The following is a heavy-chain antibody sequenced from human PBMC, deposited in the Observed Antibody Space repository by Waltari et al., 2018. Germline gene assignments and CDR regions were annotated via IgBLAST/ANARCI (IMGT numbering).Heavy chain of an antibody. V-gene: IGHV3-33*01. Sequence: QVQLVESGGGVVQPGRSLRLSCAASGFTFSSYGMHWVRQAPGQGPAWVAVIWYDGSNKYYADSVKGRFTISRDNSKNTLYLQMNSLRAEDTAVYYCAREYYDILTGYYYYYYYGMDVWGQGTTVTVSS. CDR2: IWYDGSNK. CDR3: AREYYDILTGYYYYYYYGMDV. D-gene: IGHD3-9*01. J-gene: IGHJ6*02. CDR1: GFTFSSYG.